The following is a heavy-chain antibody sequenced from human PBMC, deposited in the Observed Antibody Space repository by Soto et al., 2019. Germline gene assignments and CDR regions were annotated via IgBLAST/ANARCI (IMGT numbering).Heavy chain of an antibody. CDR1: GFNVSSNY. J-gene: IGHJ4*02. Sequence: GGSLRLSCAASGFNVSSNYMSWVRQAPGKGLEWLSVIYSGGSTYYAESVKGRFTISRDNSKNTLNLQMNALRVEDTAVYYCARGPHVGISTSWGQGTLVTVSS. V-gene: IGHV3-53*01. CDR2: IYSGGST. D-gene: IGHD2-2*01. CDR3: ARGPHVGISTS.